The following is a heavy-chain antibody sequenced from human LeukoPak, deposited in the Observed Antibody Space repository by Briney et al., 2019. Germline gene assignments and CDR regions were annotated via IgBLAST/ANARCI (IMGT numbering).Heavy chain of an antibody. V-gene: IGHV1-69*13. CDR3: ARDWDDYYDSSGYWFDP. D-gene: IGHD3-22*01. CDR2: IIPIFGTA. J-gene: IGHJ5*02. CDR1: GYTFTSYY. Sequence: SVKVSCKASGYTFTSYYMHWVRQAPGQGLEWMGGIIPIFGTANYAQKFQGRVTITADESTSTAYMELSSLRSEDTAVYYCARDWDDYYDSSGYWFDPWGQGTLVTVSS.